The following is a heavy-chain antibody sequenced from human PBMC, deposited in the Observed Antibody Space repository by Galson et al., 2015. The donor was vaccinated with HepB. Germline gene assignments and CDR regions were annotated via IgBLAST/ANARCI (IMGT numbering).Heavy chain of an antibody. V-gene: IGHV4-39*07. J-gene: IGHJ2*01. Sequence: TLSLTCTVSGDSINSSNYYWVWIRQSPGRGLEWIGSMHYSGSTYQNPSLKSRVTISIDTSKNQFSLKLSSVTAADTAVYYCARDSAYSMIVVVPYWYFDLWDRGTLVTVSS. CDR3: ARDSAYSMIVVVPYWYFDL. CDR2: MHYSGST. CDR1: GDSINSSNYY. D-gene: IGHD3-22*01.